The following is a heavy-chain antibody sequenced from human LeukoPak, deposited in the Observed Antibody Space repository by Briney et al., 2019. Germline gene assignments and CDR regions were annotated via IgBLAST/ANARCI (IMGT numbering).Heavy chain of an antibody. CDR2: IYNSGST. CDR1: GGSISGYY. Sequence: SETLSLTCTVSGGSISGYYWSWIRQPPGKGLEWIGYIYNSGSTNYDHSLKSRVTISLDTPKNQFSLKLRSVTAADTAVYYCARDDYGAYFDYWGQGTLVTVSS. D-gene: IGHD4-17*01. V-gene: IGHV4-59*01. CDR3: ARDDYGAYFDY. J-gene: IGHJ4*02.